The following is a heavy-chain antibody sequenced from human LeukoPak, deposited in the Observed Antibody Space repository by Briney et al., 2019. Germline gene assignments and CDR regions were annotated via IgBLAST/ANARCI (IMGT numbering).Heavy chain of an antibody. CDR3: ARVGSYSSSLEFDY. CDR2: IYYSGST. D-gene: IGHD6-6*01. Sequence: PSETLSLTCTVSGGSISSYYWSWIRQPPGKGLEWLGYIYYSGSTNYNPSLKSRVTISVDTSKNQFSLKLSSVTAADTAVYYCARVGSYSSSLEFDYWGQGTLVTVSS. CDR1: GGSISSYY. J-gene: IGHJ4*02. V-gene: IGHV4-59*12.